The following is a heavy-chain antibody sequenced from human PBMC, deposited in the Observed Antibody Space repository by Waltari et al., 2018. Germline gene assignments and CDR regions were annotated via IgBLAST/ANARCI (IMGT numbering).Heavy chain of an antibody. J-gene: IGHJ6*02. CDR2: IRHGGRRM. V-gene: IGHV3-11*01. CDR1: GFTFSDFY. CDR3: AREDYFRLDV. Sequence: QMQLVESGGNLVKPGGSLRLSCAASGFTFSDFYMSWIRQAPGKGLGWFWRIRHGGRRMSCHDAVKGRFPISRNDAKKSLYLQMDSLRAEDTAIYYCAREDYFRLDVWGQGTTVTVSS.